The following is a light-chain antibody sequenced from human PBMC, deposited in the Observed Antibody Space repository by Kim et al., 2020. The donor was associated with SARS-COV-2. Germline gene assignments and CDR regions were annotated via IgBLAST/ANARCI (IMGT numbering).Light chain of an antibody. CDR3: QQYNNWPLT. J-gene: IGKJ4*01. CDR2: GAS. Sequence: EIVMTQSPATLSVSPGETVTLSCTASQSVSSNLAWYQQKPGQAPRLLISGASTRATGFPARFSGSGSGTEFTLTVSSLQSEDFAVYYCQQYNNWPLTFGGGTKVDIK. CDR1: QSVSSN. V-gene: IGKV3-15*01.